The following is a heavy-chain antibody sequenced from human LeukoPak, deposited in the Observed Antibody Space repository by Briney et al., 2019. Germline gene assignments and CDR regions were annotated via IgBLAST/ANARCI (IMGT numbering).Heavy chain of an antibody. V-gene: IGHV1-46*01. Sequence: ASVKVSCKASGYTFTNYYMHYVRQAPGQGLEWVGVSNPSGGRTTYAQKFQGRVTMTRDTSSSTVYMELSSLRSEDTAVYDCTRELGGSYFDYWGQGTLVTVSS. CDR1: GYTFTNYY. J-gene: IGHJ4*02. CDR3: TRELGGSYFDY. D-gene: IGHD1-26*01. CDR2: SNPSGGRT.